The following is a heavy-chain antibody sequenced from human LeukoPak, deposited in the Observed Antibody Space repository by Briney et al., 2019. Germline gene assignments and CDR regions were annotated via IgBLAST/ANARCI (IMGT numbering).Heavy chain of an antibody. D-gene: IGHD6-19*01. CDR3: ARGQSSGWLRNPFYFDY. CDR1: GGSFSGYY. CDR2: INHSGST. J-gene: IGHJ4*02. Sequence: SETLSLTCAVYGGSFSGYYWSWLRQPPGKGLEWIGEINHSGSTNYNPSLKGRVTISVDTSKNQFSLKLSSVTAADTAVYYCARGQSSGWLRNPFYFDYWGQGTLVTVSS. V-gene: IGHV4-34*01.